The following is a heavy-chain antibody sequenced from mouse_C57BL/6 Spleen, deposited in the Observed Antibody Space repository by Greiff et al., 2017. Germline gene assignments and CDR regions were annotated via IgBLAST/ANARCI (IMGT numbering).Heavy chain of an antibody. V-gene: IGHV1-4*01. J-gene: IGHJ4*01. CDR2: INPSSGYT. CDR1: GYTFTSYT. CDR3: AGIGGSGSSGYVNYYAMDY. Sequence: QVQLQQSGAELARPGASVKMSCKASGYTFTSYTMHWVKQRPGQGLEWIGYINPSSGYTKYNQKFKDKATLTADKSSSTAYMQLSSLTSEDSAVYYCAGIGGSGSSGYVNYYAMDYWGQGTSVTVSS. D-gene: IGHD3-2*02.